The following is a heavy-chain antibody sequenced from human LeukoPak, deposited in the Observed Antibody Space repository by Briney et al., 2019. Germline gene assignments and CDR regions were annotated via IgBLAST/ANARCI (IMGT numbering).Heavy chain of an antibody. V-gene: IGHV4-34*01. CDR1: DGSFSGYY. D-gene: IGHD3-9*01. CDR2: INHSGST. CDR3: ARQNVLRYFDWYSFDY. J-gene: IGHJ4*02. Sequence: SETLSLTCAVYDGSFSGYYWSWIRQPPGKGLEWIGEINHSGSTNYNPSLKSRVTISVDTSKNQFSLKLSSVTAADTAVYYCARQNVLRYFDWYSFDYWGQGTLVTVSS.